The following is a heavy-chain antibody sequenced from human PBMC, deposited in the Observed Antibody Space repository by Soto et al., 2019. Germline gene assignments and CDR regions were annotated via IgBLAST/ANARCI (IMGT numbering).Heavy chain of an antibody. CDR2: ISGSGGST. J-gene: IGHJ4*02. CDR1: GFTFSSYA. CDR3: ANWQRGYYSDY. D-gene: IGHD3-22*01. V-gene: IGHV3-23*01. Sequence: GGSLRLSCAASGFTFSSYAMSWVRQAPGKGLEWVSAISGSGGSTYYADSVKGRFTTSRDNSKNTLYLQMNSLRAEDTAVYYCANWQRGYYSDYWGQGTLVTVSS.